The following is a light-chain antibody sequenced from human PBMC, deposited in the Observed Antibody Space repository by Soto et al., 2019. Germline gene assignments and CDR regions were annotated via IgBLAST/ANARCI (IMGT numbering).Light chain of an antibody. CDR3: QQYDSSSWT. J-gene: IGKJ1*01. CDR1: QSVISY. Sequence: EIVLTQSPATLSLSPGEIATLSFSASQSVISYLALYQQKPGQAPRLLIYGASSRATGIPDSFSGSGSVTDFTLTISRLEPEDFAVYYCQQYDSSSWTFGQGTKVDI. V-gene: IGKV3-20*01. CDR2: GAS.